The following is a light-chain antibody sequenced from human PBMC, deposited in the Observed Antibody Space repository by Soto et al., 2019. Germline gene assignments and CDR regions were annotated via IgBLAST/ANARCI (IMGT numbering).Light chain of an antibody. V-gene: IGKV3-15*01. CDR2: GAS. J-gene: IGKJ4*01. CDR3: QKYNNWPLS. CDR1: QSVSGN. Sequence: EIVMTQSPATLSVSPGERATLSCRASQSVSGNLAWYQQKPGQAPRLLIYGASTWATGIPARFSGSGSGTEMTLTISSLQSEDFAVYYCQKYNNWPLSFGGGTNVEIK.